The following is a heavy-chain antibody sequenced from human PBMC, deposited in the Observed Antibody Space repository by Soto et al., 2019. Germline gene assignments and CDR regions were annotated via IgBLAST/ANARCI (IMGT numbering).Heavy chain of an antibody. Sequence: QLHLVQSGAVVKKPGASVTVSCSASGYPVTAYYMHWVRQAPGRGLEWMGGINPATGAAKDTQTSRGRFTRTRDTSTSTVFMELSGLTSEDTAVFYCARGGGVGVAGSAAFEMWGQGTVVTVSS. CDR2: INPATGAA. D-gene: IGHD3-3*01. CDR3: ARGGGVGVAGSAAFEM. V-gene: IGHV1-2*02. J-gene: IGHJ3*02. CDR1: GYPVTAYY.